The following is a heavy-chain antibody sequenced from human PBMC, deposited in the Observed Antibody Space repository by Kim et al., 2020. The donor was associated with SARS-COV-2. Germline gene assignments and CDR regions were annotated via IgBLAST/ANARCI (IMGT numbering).Heavy chain of an antibody. J-gene: IGHJ4*02. Sequence: GGSLRLSCAASGFTFSNAWMSWVRQAPGKGLEWVGRIKSKTDGGTTDYAAPVKGRFTISRDDSKNTLYLQMNSLKTEDTAVYYCTTGSPYVWGIPDYWGQGTLVTVSS. D-gene: IGHD3-16*01. CDR3: TTGSPYVWGIPDY. CDR1: GFTFSNAW. CDR2: IKSKTDGGTT. V-gene: IGHV3-15*01.